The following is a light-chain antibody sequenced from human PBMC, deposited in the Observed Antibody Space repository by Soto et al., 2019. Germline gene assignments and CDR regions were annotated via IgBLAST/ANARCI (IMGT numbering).Light chain of an antibody. V-gene: IGKV1-39*01. CDR1: QSISSH. CDR2: AAS. Sequence: IQMTQSTSSLSTSVGDRVTITCRASQSISSHLNWYQQKPGKAPNLLIYAASSLQSGVPSRFSGSGSGTDFTLTISTLQPEDFATYYCQQSDSPPRPFAQGTKVAIK. J-gene: IGKJ1*01. CDR3: QQSDSPPRP.